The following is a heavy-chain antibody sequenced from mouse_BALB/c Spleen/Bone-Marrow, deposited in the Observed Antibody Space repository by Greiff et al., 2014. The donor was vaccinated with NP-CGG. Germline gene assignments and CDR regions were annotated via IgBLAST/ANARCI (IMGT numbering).Heavy chain of an antibody. J-gene: IGHJ1*01. D-gene: IGHD5-1-1*01. Sequence: KQRPDQGLEWIGRIDPANGNTKYDPKFQGKATIKADTSSNTAYLQLNSLTSEDTAVYYCEGSRRYLDQVAYPRRRTLDPVDV. CDR3: EGSRRYLDQVAYPRRRTLDPVDV. CDR2: IDPANGNT. V-gene: IGHV14-3*02.